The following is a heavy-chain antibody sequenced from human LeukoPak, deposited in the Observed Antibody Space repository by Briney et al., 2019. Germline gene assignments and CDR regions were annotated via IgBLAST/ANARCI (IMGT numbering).Heavy chain of an antibody. V-gene: IGHV1-2*02. CDR3: ARVGLMYRSSSVRNWFDP. J-gene: IGHJ5*02. Sequence: ASVKVSCKASGHILTVYYMLWVRQAPGQGLEWMGWINPNSGGTNYAQKFQGRVIMTRDTSISTAYMELSRLSSDDTPVYYCARVGLMYRSSSVRNWFDPWGQGTLVTVSS. CDR2: INPNSGGT. D-gene: IGHD6-6*01. CDR1: GHILTVYY.